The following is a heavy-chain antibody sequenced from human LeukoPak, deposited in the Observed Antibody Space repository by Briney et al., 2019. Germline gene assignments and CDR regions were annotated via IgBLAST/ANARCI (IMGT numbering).Heavy chain of an antibody. V-gene: IGHV4-39*01. D-gene: IGHD3-22*01. J-gene: IGHJ6*02. CDR2: IYYSGST. CDR3: ARQDRYYFDPKGFMDV. Sequence: TTSETLSLTRAVSGGSISSSSYYWGWIRQPPGKGLEWIGSIYYSGSTYYNPSLKSRVTISVDTSKNQFSLKLSSVTAADTAVYYCARQDRYYFDPKGFMDVWGQGTTVTVSS. CDR1: GGSISSSSYY.